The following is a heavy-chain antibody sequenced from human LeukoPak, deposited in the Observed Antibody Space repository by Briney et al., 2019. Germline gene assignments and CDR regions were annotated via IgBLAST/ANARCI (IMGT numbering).Heavy chain of an antibody. V-gene: IGHV4-59*01. CDR1: GGSISTYY. J-gene: IGHJ5*01. Sequence: SETLSLTCTVFGGSISTYYWTWVRQPPGEGLEWIGYNHYTGSTNPNPSLKSRATMSVDTSKNQFSLKLSSVTAADTAVYYCARGRSGGDWFDSWGQGTLVTVSS. CDR2: NHYTGST. D-gene: IGHD3-10*01. CDR3: ARGRSGGDWFDS.